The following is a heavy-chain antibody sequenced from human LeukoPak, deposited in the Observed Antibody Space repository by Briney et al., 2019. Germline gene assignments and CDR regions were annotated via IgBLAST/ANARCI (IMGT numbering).Heavy chain of an antibody. D-gene: IGHD3-10*01. J-gene: IGHJ5*02. Sequence: PGGSLRLSCAASGFTFSSYAMSWVRQAPGKGLEWVSAISGSGGSTYYADSVKGRFTISRDNSKNTLYLQMNSLRAEDTAVYYCARTYQQRGPLLCLGELLFNAWGQGTLVTGSS. CDR2: ISGSGGST. V-gene: IGHV3-23*01. CDR1: GFTFSSYA. CDR3: ARTYQQRGPLLCLGELLFNA.